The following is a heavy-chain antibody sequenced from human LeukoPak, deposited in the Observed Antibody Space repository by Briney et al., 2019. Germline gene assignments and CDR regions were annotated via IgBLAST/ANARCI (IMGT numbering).Heavy chain of an antibody. V-gene: IGHV1-18*01. CDR2: ISAYNGNT. Sequence: ASVKVSCKASGYTFTSYGISWVRQAPGQGLEWMGWISAYNGNTNYAQKLQGRVTMTTDTSTSTAYMELRSLRSDDTAVYYCARALLWFGDRTPYYYMDVWGKGTTVTVSS. CDR3: ARALLWFGDRTPYYYMDV. D-gene: IGHD3-10*01. CDR1: GYTFTSYG. J-gene: IGHJ6*03.